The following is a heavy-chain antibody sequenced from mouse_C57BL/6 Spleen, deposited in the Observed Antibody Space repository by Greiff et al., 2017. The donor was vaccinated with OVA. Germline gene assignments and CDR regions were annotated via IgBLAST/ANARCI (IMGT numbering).Heavy chain of an antibody. CDR1: GFSLSTSGMG. V-gene: IGHV8-12*01. CDR2: IYWDDDK. CDR3: ARSYPDAMDY. Sequence: QVTLKESGPGILQSSQTLSLTCSFSGFSLSTSGMGVSWIRQPSGKGLEWLAHIYWDDDKRYNPSLKSRLTISKDTSRNQVFLKITSVDTADTATYYCARSYPDAMDYWGQGTSVTVSS. J-gene: IGHJ4*01. D-gene: IGHD5-5*01.